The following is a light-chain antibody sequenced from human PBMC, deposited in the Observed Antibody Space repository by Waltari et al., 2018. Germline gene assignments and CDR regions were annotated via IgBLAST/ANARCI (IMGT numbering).Light chain of an antibody. CDR1: SSDVGIYDL. CDR2: EVS. CDR3: YSYASSSTFV. V-gene: IGLV2-23*02. Sequence: QSALTQPASVSGSPGQSITISCTGTSSDVGIYDLVSWYQQHPGKAPKLMISEVSKRPSGVSNRFSGFKSGNTASLTISGLRAEDEADYYCYSYASSSTFVFGSGTKVTVL. J-gene: IGLJ6*01.